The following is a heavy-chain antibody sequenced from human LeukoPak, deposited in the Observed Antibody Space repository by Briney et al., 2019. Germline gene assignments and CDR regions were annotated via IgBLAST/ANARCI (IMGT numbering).Heavy chain of an antibody. D-gene: IGHD1-1*01. CDR1: GFTFAGYA. V-gene: IGHV3-15*01. CDR3: TTGSRVSTTY. J-gene: IGHJ4*02. CDR2: IKSKTDGGTA. Sequence: GGSLRLSCAASGFTFAGYAMSWVRQAPGKGLEWVGRIKSKTDGGTADYAAHVKGRFTISRDDSKKMLFLQMNSLETEDTAVYYCTTGSRVSTTYWGQGTLVTVSS.